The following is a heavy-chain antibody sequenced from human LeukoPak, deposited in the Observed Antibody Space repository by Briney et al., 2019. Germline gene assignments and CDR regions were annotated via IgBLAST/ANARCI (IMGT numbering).Heavy chain of an antibody. Sequence: GASVKVSCKASAYTFTGYYMYWVRQAPGQGLEWMGRINPNSGGTNYAQKFQGRVTMTRDTSISTAYMELSRLRSDDTAVYYCARDLALGFGGYYYYYYGMDVWGQGTTVTVSS. V-gene: IGHV1-2*06. CDR2: INPNSGGT. CDR1: AYTFTGYY. D-gene: IGHD3-16*01. CDR3: ARDLALGFGGYYYYYYGMDV. J-gene: IGHJ6*02.